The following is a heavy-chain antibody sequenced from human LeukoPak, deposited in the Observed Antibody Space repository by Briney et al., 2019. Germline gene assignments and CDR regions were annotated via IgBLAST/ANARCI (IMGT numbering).Heavy chain of an antibody. CDR2: IGGSGGGT. CDR1: GITLSNYG. V-gene: IGHV3-23*01. J-gene: IGHJ4*02. CDR3: AKRGVAIRVILVGFHREANYFDS. Sequence: GGSLRLSCAVSGITLSNYGMTWVRQAPGKGLEWVAGIGGSGGGTNYADSVKGRFTISRDNSKNTLYLQMNSLRAEDTAVYFCAKRGVAIRVILVGFHREANYFDSWGQGALVTVSS. D-gene: IGHD3-22*01.